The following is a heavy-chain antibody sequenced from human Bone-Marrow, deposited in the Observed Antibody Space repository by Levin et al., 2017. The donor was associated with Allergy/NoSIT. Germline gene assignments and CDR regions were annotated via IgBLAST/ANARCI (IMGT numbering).Heavy chain of an antibody. J-gene: IGHJ5*02. CDR1: GGSISSYY. CDR3: ARSLGPPWFDP. CDR2: IYYSGST. V-gene: IGHV4-59*01. Sequence: SETLSLTCTVSGGSISSYYWSWIRQPPGKGLEWIGYIYYSGSTNYNPSLKSRVTISVDTSKNQFSLKLSSVTAADTAVYYCARSLGPPWFDPWGQGTLVTVSS.